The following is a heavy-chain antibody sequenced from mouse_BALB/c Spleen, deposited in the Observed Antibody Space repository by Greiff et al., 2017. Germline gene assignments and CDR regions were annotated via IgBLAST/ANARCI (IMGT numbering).Heavy chain of an antibody. CDR2: IDPANGNT. D-gene: IGHD2-14*01. CDR1: GFNIKDTY. CDR3: ASYYRYDEGLAYFDY. V-gene: IGHV14-3*02. Sequence: DVQLQESGAELVKPGASVKLSCTASGFNIKDTYMHWVKQRPEQGLEWIGRIDPANGNTKYDPKFQGKATITADTSSNTAYLQLSSLTSEDTAVYYCASYYRYDEGLAYFDYWGQGTTLTVSS. J-gene: IGHJ2*01.